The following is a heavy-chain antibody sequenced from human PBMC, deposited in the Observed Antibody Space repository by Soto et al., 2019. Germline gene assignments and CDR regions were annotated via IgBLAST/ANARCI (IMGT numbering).Heavy chain of an antibody. V-gene: IGHV3-33*01. CDR3: ARDRENYYDSSGYSFDY. J-gene: IGHJ4*02. CDR1: GFTFSSYG. CDR2: IWYDGSNK. Sequence: QVQLVESGGGVVQPGRSLRLSCAASGFTFSSYGMHWVRQAPGKGLEWVAVIWYDGSNKYYADSVKGRFTISRDNSKNTLDLQMNSLRAEDTAVYYCARDRENYYDSSGYSFDYWGQGTLVTVSS. D-gene: IGHD3-22*01.